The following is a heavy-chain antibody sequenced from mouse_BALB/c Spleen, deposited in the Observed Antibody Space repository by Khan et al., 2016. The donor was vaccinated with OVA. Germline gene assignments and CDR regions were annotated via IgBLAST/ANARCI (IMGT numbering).Heavy chain of an antibody. Sequence: VQLKESGPGLVKPSQSLSLTCTVTGYSITSDYAWNWIRQFPGNKLEWMGYISYSGSTSYTPSLKSRISITRATSKNQFFLQLNSVTTEDTATYYCARGRAYWGQGTLVTVSA. J-gene: IGHJ3*01. D-gene: IGHD3-3*01. CDR1: GYSITSDYA. CDR3: ARGRAY. V-gene: IGHV3-2*02. CDR2: ISYSGST.